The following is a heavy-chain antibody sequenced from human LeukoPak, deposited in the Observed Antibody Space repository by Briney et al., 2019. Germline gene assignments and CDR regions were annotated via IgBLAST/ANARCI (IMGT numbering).Heavy chain of an antibody. Sequence: GASVKVSCKASGYTFTSYGISWVRQAPGQGIEWMGWISAYNGNTNYAQKLQGRVTMTTDTSTSTAYMELRSLRSDDTAVYYCARVLYNWNYAAEYFQHWGQGTLVTVSS. CDR1: GYTFTSYG. J-gene: IGHJ1*01. CDR3: ARVLYNWNYAAEYFQH. CDR2: ISAYNGNT. V-gene: IGHV1-18*01. D-gene: IGHD1-7*01.